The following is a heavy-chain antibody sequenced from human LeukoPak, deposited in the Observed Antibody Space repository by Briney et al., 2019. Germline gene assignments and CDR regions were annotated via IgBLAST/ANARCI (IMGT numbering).Heavy chain of an antibody. V-gene: IGHV3-53*01. CDR1: GFTVSNSY. CDR2: IYPAGTT. D-gene: IGHD2-21*02. J-gene: IGHJ5*01. CDR3: TRVSTLAYCGGDCYCDS. Sequence: PGGSLRLSCAASGFTVSNSYMTWVRQAPGKGLEWVSFIYPAGTTSYADSVKGRFTISRDSSKNTLYLQMNSLRAEDTAVYYCTRVSTLAYCGGDCYCDSWGQGTLVTVSS.